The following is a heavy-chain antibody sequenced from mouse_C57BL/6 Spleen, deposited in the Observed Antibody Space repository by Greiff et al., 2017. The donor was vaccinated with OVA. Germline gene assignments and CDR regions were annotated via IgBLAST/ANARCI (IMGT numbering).Heavy chain of an antibody. J-gene: IGHJ3*01. D-gene: IGHD2-3*01. CDR3: ALLYDGYPAWFAY. CDR1: GYTFTTYP. Sequence: VKLMESGAELVKPGASVKMSCKASGYTFTTYPIEWMKQNHGKSLEWIGNFHPYNDDTKYNEKFKGKATLTVEKSSSTVYLELSRLTSDDSAVYYCALLYDGYPAWFAYWGQGTLVTVSA. V-gene: IGHV1-47*01. CDR2: FHPYNDDT.